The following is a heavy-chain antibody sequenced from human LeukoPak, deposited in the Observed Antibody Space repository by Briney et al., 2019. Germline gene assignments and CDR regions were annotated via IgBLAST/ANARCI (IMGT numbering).Heavy chain of an antibody. CDR3: AMGYCSSTSCRKFVDY. CDR2: INPNNGDT. CDR1: GYTFTGYY. J-gene: IGHJ4*02. V-gene: IGHV1-2*02. D-gene: IGHD2-2*01. Sequence: EASVKVSCKASGYTFTGYYMHWVRQAPGQGLEWMGWINPNNGDTHYAQKFQGTVTMTRDTSISTAYMELSSLRSEDTAVYYCAMGYCSSTSCRKFVDYWGQGTLVTVSS.